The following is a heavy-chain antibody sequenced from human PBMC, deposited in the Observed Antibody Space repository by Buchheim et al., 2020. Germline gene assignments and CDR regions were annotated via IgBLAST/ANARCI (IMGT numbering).Heavy chain of an antibody. CDR2: IKSKTDGGTT. CDR3: TTEAGLNYYDSSGFDFDY. J-gene: IGHJ4*02. V-gene: IGHV3-15*01. Sequence: EVQLVESGGGLVKPGGSLRLSCAASGFTFSNAWMSWVRQAPGKGLEWVGRIKSKTDGGTTDYAAPWKGRFTISRDDSKNTLYLQMNSLKTEDTAVYYCTTEAGLNYYDSSGFDFDYWGQGTL. D-gene: IGHD3-22*01. CDR1: GFTFSNAW.